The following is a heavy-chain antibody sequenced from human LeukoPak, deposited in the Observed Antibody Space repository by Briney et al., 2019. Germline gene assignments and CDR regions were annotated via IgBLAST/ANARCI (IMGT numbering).Heavy chain of an antibody. V-gene: IGHV3-33*01. CDR2: IWYDGSNN. Sequence: GGSLRLSCAASGFTFSTYGMHWVRQAPGKGLEWVAVIWYDGSNNYYADSVKGRFTISRDNSKNTLYLQMNSLRAEDAAVYCCARCSGGTCFSRGYMDVWGKGTTVTVSS. J-gene: IGHJ6*03. CDR1: GFTFSTYG. D-gene: IGHD2-15*01. CDR3: ARCSGGTCFSRGYMDV.